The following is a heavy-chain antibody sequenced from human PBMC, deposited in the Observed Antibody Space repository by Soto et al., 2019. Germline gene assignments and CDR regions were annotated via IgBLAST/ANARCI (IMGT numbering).Heavy chain of an antibody. J-gene: IGHJ3*02. D-gene: IGHD2-21*02. CDR2: IIPIIGTT. CDR1: GGTFSSSA. CDR3: ARDTALAQAFDI. V-gene: IGHV1-69*01. Sequence: QVQLVQSGSEVKSPGSSVRVSCKASGGTFSSSAINWVRQAPGQGLEWMGGIIPIIGTTHYAQNFQGRVSITADESTTTAYMDLSSLRSDDTAVYYCARDTALAQAFDIWDQGTMVTVSA.